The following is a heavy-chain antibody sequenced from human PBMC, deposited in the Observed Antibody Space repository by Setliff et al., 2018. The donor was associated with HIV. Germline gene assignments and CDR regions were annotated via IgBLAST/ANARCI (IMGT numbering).Heavy chain of an antibody. CDR3: ARHSPNVGVRGDAFDI. J-gene: IGHJ3*02. CDR1: GGSISSHY. CDR2: IHYSGAT. Sequence: KLPETLSLTCTVSGGSISSHYWIWIRQPPGKGLEWIGYIHYSGATNYNPSLKSRVTISLDTSRTQFSLRLSSVTAADTAVYYCARHSPNVGVRGDAFDIWGQGTVVTVSS. V-gene: IGHV4-59*08. D-gene: IGHD2-8*01.